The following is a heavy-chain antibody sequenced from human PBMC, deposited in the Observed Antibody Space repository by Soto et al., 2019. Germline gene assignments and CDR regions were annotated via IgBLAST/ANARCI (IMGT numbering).Heavy chain of an antibody. D-gene: IGHD1-1*01. V-gene: IGHV4-61*08. Sequence: PSETLSLTCTVSGCSISSGGYYWSWIRQHPGKGLEWIGYIYYSGTATYNPSLRSRVTISVDTSKNQFSLRLSSVTASDTAVYYCARGDGIQLGSLAGRYYYHKMDVWGQGTTVTVSS. J-gene: IGHJ6*02. CDR2: IYYSGTA. CDR1: GCSISSGGYY. CDR3: ARGDGIQLGSLAGRYYYHKMDV.